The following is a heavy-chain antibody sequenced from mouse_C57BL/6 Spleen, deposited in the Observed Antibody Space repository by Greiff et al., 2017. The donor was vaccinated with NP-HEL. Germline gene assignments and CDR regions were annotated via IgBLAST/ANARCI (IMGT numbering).Heavy chain of an antibody. V-gene: IGHV1-55*01. J-gene: IGHJ3*01. CDR1: GYTFTSYW. Sequence: VQLQQPGAELVKPGASVKMSCKASGYTFTSYWITWVKQRPGQGLEWIGDIYPGSGSTNYNEKFKSKATLTVDTSSSTAYMQLSSLTSEDSAVYYCARAIYYYGSSYDYWGQGTLVTVSA. CDR3: ARAIYYYGSSYDY. CDR2: IYPGSGST. D-gene: IGHD1-1*01.